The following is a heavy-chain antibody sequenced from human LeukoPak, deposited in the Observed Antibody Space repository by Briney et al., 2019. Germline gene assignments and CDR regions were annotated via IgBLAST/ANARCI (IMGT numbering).Heavy chain of an antibody. J-gene: IGHJ4*02. V-gene: IGHV5-51*01. CDR2: IYPGDSDT. Sequence: GESLKISCKGSGYSFTSYWIGWVRQMPGKGLEWMGIIYPGDSDTRYSPSFQGQVTISADKSISTAYLQWSSLKASDTAMYYCARDGSGYSSGWLESYFDYWSQGTLVTVSS. CDR1: GYSFTSYW. CDR3: ARDGSGYSSGWLESYFDY. D-gene: IGHD6-19*01.